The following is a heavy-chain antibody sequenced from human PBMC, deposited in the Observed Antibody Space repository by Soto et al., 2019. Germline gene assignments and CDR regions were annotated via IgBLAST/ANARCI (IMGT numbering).Heavy chain of an antibody. CDR2: ISGSGGTT. D-gene: IGHD7-27*01. V-gene: IGHV3-23*01. CDR1: GLTFRSYA. J-gene: IGHJ6*02. CDR3: AKVGSGADYYYYGLDV. Sequence: GGSLRLSCAASGLTFRSYAISWVRQAPRKGLEWVSGISGSGGTTYYADSVKGRFTISRDNSKSTVYLQMKRLRADDTAVYYCAKVGSGADYYYYGLDVWGQGTTVTV.